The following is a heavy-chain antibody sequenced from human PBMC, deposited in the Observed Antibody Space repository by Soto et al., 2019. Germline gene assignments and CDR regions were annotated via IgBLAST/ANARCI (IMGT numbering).Heavy chain of an antibody. CDR1: GGSVSSSNW. V-gene: IGHV4-4*02. J-gene: IGHJ4*01. CDR2: IFHSGIT. CDR3: ARHGGKFFDY. D-gene: IGHD2-15*01. Sequence: QVQLQESGPGLVQPSGTLSLTCAVSGGSVSSSNWWTWVRQPAGEGLEWIGQIFHSGITSYNPSRKSRITISLDKSKNHLSLTLISVTAADTAVYYCARHGGKFFDYWGHGTLVTVSS.